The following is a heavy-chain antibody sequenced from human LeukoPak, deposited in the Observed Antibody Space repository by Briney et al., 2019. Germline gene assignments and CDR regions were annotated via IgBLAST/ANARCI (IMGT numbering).Heavy chain of an antibody. D-gene: IGHD2-8*01. CDR1: GFTFSSYS. J-gene: IGHJ4*02. CDR3: ASLCTNGVCYTLTPAGGNTYYFDY. CDR2: ISSSSSTI. Sequence: GGSLRLSCAASGFTFSSYSMNWVRQAPGKGLEWVSYISSSSSTIYYADSVKGRFTISRDNAKNSLYLQMNSLRAEDTAVYYCASLCTNGVCYTLTPAGGNTYYFDYWGQGTQVTVSS. V-gene: IGHV3-48*01.